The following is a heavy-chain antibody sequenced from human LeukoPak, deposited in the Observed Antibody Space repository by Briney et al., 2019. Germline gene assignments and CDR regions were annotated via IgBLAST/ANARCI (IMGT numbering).Heavy chain of an antibody. CDR1: GGSTSSYY. Sequence: PSETLSLTCTVSGGSTSSYYWSWIRQPAGKGLEWIGRIYTSGSTNYNPSLKSRVTMSVDTSKNQFSLKLSSVTAADTAVYYCARDRGDYYDSSGYYPLFDYWGQGTLVTVSS. CDR3: ARDRGDYYDSSGYYPLFDY. V-gene: IGHV4-4*07. J-gene: IGHJ4*02. CDR2: IYTSGST. D-gene: IGHD3-22*01.